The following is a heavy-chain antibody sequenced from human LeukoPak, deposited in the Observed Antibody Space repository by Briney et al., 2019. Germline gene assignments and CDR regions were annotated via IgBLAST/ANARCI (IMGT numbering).Heavy chain of an antibody. CDR1: GGSISSYY. J-gene: IGHJ6*02. V-gene: IGHV4-59*01. CDR3: ARDGSGSYPDGMDV. D-gene: IGHD3-10*01. Sequence: KPSETLSLTCTVSGGSISSYYWSWIRQPPGKGLEWIGYIYYSGSTNYNPSLKSRVTISVDTSKNQFSLKLSSVTAADTAVYYCARDGSGSYPDGMDVWGRGTTVTVSS. CDR2: IYYSGST.